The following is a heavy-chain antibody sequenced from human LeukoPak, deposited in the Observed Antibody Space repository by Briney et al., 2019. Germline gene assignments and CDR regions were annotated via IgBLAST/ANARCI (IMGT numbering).Heavy chain of an antibody. Sequence: SQTLSLTCTVSGGSISSGDYYWSWIRQPPGKGLEWTGYIYYSGTTYYNPSLKSRVSISVDTSKNQFSLKLGSVTAADTAVYYCASCGDYSIDYWGQGTLVTVSS. J-gene: IGHJ4*02. CDR2: IYYSGTT. D-gene: IGHD4-17*01. CDR3: ASCGDYSIDY. CDR1: GGSISSGDYY. V-gene: IGHV4-30-4*01.